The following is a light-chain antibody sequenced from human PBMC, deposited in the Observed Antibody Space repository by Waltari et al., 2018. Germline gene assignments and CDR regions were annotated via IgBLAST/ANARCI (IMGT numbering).Light chain of an antibody. CDR3: QSFDTSLSGGVV. Sequence: QSVLTQPPSVSGAPGQRVTISCTGSSTNIGAGHDVHWYQDFPGAAPKLLIYGNKNRPSGVPDRFSGSKSGTSASLAITGLQAEDEAHYYCQSFDTSLSGGVVFGGGTKVTVL. J-gene: IGLJ2*01. CDR2: GNK. V-gene: IGLV1-40*01. CDR1: STNIGAGHD.